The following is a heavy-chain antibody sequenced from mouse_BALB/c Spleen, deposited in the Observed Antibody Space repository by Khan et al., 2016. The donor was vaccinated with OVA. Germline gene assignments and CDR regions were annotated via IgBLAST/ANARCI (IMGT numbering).Heavy chain of an antibody. J-gene: IGHJ3*01. CDR3: ASGGYGTSGAY. Sequence: VQLQESGPELVKPGASVKMSCKTSGYTFTDYVLTWVKQKTGQGLEWIGEIYPGSGNTYYNEKFKVKATLTADKSSNTAYIHLSSLTSEDSAVYCCASGGYGTSGAYWGQGTLVTVSA. D-gene: IGHD2-1*01. CDR1: GYTFTDYV. V-gene: IGHV1-81*01. CDR2: IYPGSGNT.